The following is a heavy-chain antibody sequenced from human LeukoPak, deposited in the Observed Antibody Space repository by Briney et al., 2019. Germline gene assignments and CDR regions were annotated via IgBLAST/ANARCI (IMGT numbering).Heavy chain of an antibody. CDR2: IRYDGSNK. CDR3: EKDVGWLQSGAFDY. D-gene: IGHD5-24*01. Sequence: GGSLRLSCAASGFTFSSYGMHWVRQAPGKGLEWVALIRYDGSNKYYADSVKGRFTISRDNSKNTLYLQMNSLRAEDTAVYYCEKDVGWLQSGAFDYWGEGTLVTVSS. CDR1: GFTFSSYG. V-gene: IGHV3-30*02. J-gene: IGHJ4*02.